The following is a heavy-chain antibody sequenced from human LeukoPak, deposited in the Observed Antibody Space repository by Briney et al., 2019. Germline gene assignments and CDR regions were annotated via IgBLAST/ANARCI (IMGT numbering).Heavy chain of an antibody. CDR1: GGSISSSSYY. Sequence: PSETLSLTCTVSGGSISSSSYYWGWIRQPPGKGLEWIGSIYYSGSTYYNPSLKSRVTIPVDTSKNQFSLKLSSVTAADTAVYYCARTPRAKNYYDSSGNYWGQGTLVTVSS. J-gene: IGHJ4*02. D-gene: IGHD3-22*01. CDR3: ARTPRAKNYYDSSGNY. CDR2: IYYSGST. V-gene: IGHV4-39*01.